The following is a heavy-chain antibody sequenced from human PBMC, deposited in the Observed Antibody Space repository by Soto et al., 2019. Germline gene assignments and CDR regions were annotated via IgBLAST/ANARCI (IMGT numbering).Heavy chain of an antibody. D-gene: IGHD6-13*01. V-gene: IGHV4-34*01. Sequence: SETLSLTCAVYGGSFSGYYWSWIRQPTGKGLEWIGEINHSGSTNYNPSLKSRVTISVDTSKNQFSLKLSSVTAADTAVYYCASERGIAAAGTAAFDIWGQGTMVTVSS. J-gene: IGHJ3*02. CDR1: GGSFSGYY. CDR3: ASERGIAAAGTAAFDI. CDR2: INHSGST.